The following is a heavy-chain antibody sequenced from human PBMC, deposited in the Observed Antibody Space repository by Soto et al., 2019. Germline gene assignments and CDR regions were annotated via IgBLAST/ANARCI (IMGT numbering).Heavy chain of an antibody. Sequence: GESLKISCNGSGYIFTSYWIGWVRQMPGKGLEWMGIIYPGDSDTRYSPSFQGQVTISADKSISTAYLQWSSLKASDTAMYYCARWAVVVVPAAPLLDYGMDVWGQGTTVTVSS. J-gene: IGHJ6*02. CDR1: GYIFTSYW. CDR2: IYPGDSDT. CDR3: ARWAVVVVPAAPLLDYGMDV. D-gene: IGHD2-2*01. V-gene: IGHV5-51*01.